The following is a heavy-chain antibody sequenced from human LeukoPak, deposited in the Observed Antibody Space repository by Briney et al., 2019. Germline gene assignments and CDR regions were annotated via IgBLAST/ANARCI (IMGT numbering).Heavy chain of an antibody. D-gene: IGHD1-26*01. CDR3: ASIVGASGG. J-gene: IGHJ4*02. V-gene: IGHV3-74*03. CDR2: IDSDGSST. Sequence: QPGGSLRLSGAASGFTFSSYWMYWVRQAPGKGLVWVSRIDSDGSSTTYADSVKGRFTISRDNAKNTLYLQMNSLRAEDTAVYYCASIVGASGGWGQGTLVTVSS. CDR1: GFTFSSYW.